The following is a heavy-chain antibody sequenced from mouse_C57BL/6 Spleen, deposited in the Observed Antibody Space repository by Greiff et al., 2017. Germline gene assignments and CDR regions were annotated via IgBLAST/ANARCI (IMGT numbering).Heavy chain of an antibody. J-gene: IGHJ3*01. Sequence: QVHVKQSGPGLVAPSQSLSITCTVSGFSLTSYGVDWVRQSPGKGLEWLGVIWGVGSTNSNSALRSRLSISKDNSKSPVFLKMNSLQTDDTAMYYCALQGAWFAYWGQGTLVTVSA. V-gene: IGHV2-6*01. CDR2: IWGVGST. CDR1: GFSLTSYG. CDR3: ALQGAWFAY.